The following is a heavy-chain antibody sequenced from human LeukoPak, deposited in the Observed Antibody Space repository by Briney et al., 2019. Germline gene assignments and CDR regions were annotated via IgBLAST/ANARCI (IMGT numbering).Heavy chain of an antibody. V-gene: IGHV3-48*04. CDR1: GFTFSIYA. Sequence: RPGGYLRLSCAASGFTFSIYALTWVRQAPGKGLELVSGTNGRDNGTWYADSVKGRFTISRDNAKNSLYLQMNSLRAEDTAVYYCARGSKAGGLPELYFDYWGQGTLVTVSS. D-gene: IGHD3-16*01. J-gene: IGHJ4*02. CDR3: ARGSKAGGLPELYFDY. CDR2: TNGRDNGT.